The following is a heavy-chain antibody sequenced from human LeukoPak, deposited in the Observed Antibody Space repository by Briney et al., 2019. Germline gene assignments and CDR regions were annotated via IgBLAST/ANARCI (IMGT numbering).Heavy chain of an antibody. D-gene: IGHD5-18*01. CDR1: GFTFSSYA. V-gene: IGHV3-23*01. CDR2: ISGSGGST. Sequence: GGSLRLSCAASGFTFSSYAMSWVRQAPGKGLEWVSAISGSGGSTYYADSVKGRFTISRDNSKNTLYLQMNSLRAEDAAVYYCAKGGYSYGPMYYFDYWGQGTLVTVSS. J-gene: IGHJ4*02. CDR3: AKGGYSYGPMYYFDY.